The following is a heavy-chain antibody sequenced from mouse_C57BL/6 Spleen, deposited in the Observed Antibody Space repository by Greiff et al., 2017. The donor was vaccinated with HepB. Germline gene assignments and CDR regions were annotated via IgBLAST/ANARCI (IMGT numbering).Heavy chain of an antibody. Sequence: EVKVVESGGGLVQPGGSLSLSCAASGFTFTDYYMSWVRQPPGKALEWLGFIRNKANGYTTEYSASVKGRFTISRDNSQSILYLQMNALRAEDSATYYCARSFTTVAWYFDVWGTGTTVTVSS. CDR1: GFTFTDYY. CDR2: IRNKANGYTT. CDR3: ARSFTTVAWYFDV. V-gene: IGHV7-3*01. J-gene: IGHJ1*03. D-gene: IGHD1-1*01.